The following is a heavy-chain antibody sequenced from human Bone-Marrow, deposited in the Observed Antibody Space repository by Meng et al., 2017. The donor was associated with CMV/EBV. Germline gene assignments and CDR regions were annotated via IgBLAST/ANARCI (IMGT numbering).Heavy chain of an antibody. CDR3: ARGNYDFWSGYLGKSYYFDY. J-gene: IGHJ4*02. CDR1: GFTFSSYS. CDR2: ISSSSSTI. Sequence: GGSLRLSCAASGFTFSSYSMNWVRQAPGKGLEWVSYISSSSSTIYYADSVKGRFTISRDNAKNSLYLQMNSLRAEDTAVYYCARGNYDFWSGYLGKSYYFDYWGQGTLVTVSS. V-gene: IGHV3-48*04. D-gene: IGHD3-3*01.